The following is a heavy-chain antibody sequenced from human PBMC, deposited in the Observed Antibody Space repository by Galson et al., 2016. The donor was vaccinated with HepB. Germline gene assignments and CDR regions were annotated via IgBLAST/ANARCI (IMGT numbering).Heavy chain of an antibody. D-gene: IGHD5-18*01. J-gene: IGHJ3*02. Sequence: PALVKPTQTLTLTCTLSGFSVSTPEVGVGWIRQPPGKALDWLALIYWNDDKRYSPSLKSRLTITKDTSKNQVVLTMRNMDPVDTATYYCAHRRDWYERYGYLYPQGFDIWGQGTMVTVSS. V-gene: IGHV2-5*01. CDR2: IYWNDDK. CDR3: AHRRDWYERYGYLYPQGFDI. CDR1: GFSVSTPEVG.